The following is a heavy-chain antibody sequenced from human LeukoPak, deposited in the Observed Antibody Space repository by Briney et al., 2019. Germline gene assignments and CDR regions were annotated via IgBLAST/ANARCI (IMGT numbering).Heavy chain of an antibody. CDR3: AKDMSRGGFDY. Sequence: GGSLRLSCAASGFTFDDYAMHWVRQAPGKGLEWVSGISWNSGSIGYADSVKGRFTISRDNAKNSLYLQMNSLRAEDMALYYCAKDMSRGGFDYWGQGTLATVSS. J-gene: IGHJ4*02. CDR1: GFTFDDYA. CDR2: ISWNSGSI. D-gene: IGHD3-16*01. V-gene: IGHV3-9*03.